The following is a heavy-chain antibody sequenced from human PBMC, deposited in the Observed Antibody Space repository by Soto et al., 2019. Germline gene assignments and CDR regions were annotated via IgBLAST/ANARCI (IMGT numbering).Heavy chain of an antibody. D-gene: IGHD6-6*01. CDR1: GGTFSSYT. CDR2: IIPILGIA. J-gene: IGHJ4*02. V-gene: IGHV1-69*02. Sequence: ASVNVSCKAAGGTFSSYTISLVRQAPGQGLEWMGRIIPILGIAKYAQKFQGRVTITADKSTSTAYMELSSLRSEDTAVYYCARVSTVAARPQEYYFDYWGQGTLVTVSS. CDR3: ARVSTVAARPQEYYFDY.